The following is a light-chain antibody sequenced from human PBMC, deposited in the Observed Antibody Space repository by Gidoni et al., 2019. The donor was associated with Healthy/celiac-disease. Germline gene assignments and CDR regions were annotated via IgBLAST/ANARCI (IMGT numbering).Light chain of an antibody. V-gene: IGKV3-20*01. Sequence: EIVLTQSPGTLSLSPGERATLSCRASQSVSSSYLAWYQQKPGQAPRLPIYGASSRATGIPDRFSGSGSGTDFTLTISRQEPEDFAVYYCQQYGSSPWTFGQGTKVEIK. CDR3: QQYGSSPWT. CDR2: GAS. CDR1: QSVSSSY. J-gene: IGKJ1*01.